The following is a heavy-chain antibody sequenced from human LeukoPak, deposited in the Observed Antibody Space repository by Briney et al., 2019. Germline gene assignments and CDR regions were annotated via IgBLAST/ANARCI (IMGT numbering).Heavy chain of an antibody. J-gene: IGHJ5*02. CDR2: IYTSGST. D-gene: IGHD1-1*01. CDR1: GGSISSGSYY. CDR3: ARDQVQLERRWFGP. Sequence: PSQTPSLTCTVSGGSISSGSYYWSWIRQPAGKGLEWIGRIYTSGSTNYDPSLKSRVTISVDTSKNQFSLKLSSVTAADTAVYYCARDQVQLERRWFGPWGQGTLVTVSS. V-gene: IGHV4-61*02.